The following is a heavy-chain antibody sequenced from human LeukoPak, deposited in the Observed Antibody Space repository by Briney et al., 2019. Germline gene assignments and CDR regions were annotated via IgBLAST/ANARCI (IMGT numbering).Heavy chain of an antibody. CDR1: GFTFSGYG. J-gene: IGHJ4*01. CDR2: ISNGNTE. V-gene: IGHV3-48*02. CDR3: ARDYGYCRGNTCYASFDY. Sequence: PGGSLRLSRAASGFTFSGYGINWVRLAPGKGLEWVSMISNGNTEHYADSVKGRFTVSRDNARNSAYLQMNSLRDEDTAMYYCARDYGYCRGNTCYASFDYWGHGTLVTVSS. D-gene: IGHD2-2*01.